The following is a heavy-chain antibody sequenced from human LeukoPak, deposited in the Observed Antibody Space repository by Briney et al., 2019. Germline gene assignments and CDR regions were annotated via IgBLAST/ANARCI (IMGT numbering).Heavy chain of an antibody. Sequence: GRSLRLSCAASGFTFSSYAMHWVRQAPGKGLEWVAVISYDGSNKYYADSVKGRFTISRDNSKNTLYLQMNSLRAEATAVYYCAKGTAVASFDYWGQGTLVTVSS. D-gene: IGHD6-19*01. CDR2: ISYDGSNK. CDR3: AKGTAVASFDY. CDR1: GFTFSSYA. J-gene: IGHJ4*02. V-gene: IGHV3-30*04.